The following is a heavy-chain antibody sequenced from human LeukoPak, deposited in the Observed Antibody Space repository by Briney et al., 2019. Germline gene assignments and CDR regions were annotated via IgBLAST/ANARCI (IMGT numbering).Heavy chain of an antibody. CDR2: VKEDGTEK. CDR3: VRESRPGGAMGLYHNLDY. D-gene: IGHD1-1*01. CDR1: GFTFSDFW. Sequence: GGSLRLSCAGSGFTFSDFWMTWVRQTPGKGLEWVANVKEDGTEKNLVDSVKGRFTISRDNTKNLLFLEMNNLRGDDTAIYYCVRESRPGGAMGLYHNLDYWGQGALVAVSS. J-gene: IGHJ4*02. V-gene: IGHV3-7*01.